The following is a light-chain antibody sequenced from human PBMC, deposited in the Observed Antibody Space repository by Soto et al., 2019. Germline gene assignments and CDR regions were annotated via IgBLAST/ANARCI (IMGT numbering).Light chain of an antibody. CDR3: QQYGSSPT. CDR2: GAF. V-gene: IGKV3-20*01. Sequence: EVVLAQSPGTLSLSPGERATLSCRASQSISSNFFAWYQQRPGQAPRLLIYGAFYRATGIPDRFSGSGSGTDFTLTISRLEPEDFAVYYCQQYGSSPTFGQGTKVDIK. J-gene: IGKJ1*01. CDR1: QSISSNF.